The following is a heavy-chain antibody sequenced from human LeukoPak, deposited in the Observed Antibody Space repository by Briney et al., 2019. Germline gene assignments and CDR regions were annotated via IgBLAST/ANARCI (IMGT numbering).Heavy chain of an antibody. D-gene: IGHD2-8*01. J-gene: IGHJ4*02. CDR1: GFTFSSYA. Sequence: PGGSLRLSCAASGFTFSSYAMSWVRQAPGKGLEWVSVISGSSDSTYYADSVKGRFTISRDNSKNTLYLQMNSLRAEDTAVYYCARDQMVFNYWGQGTLVTVSS. CDR2: ISGSSDST. CDR3: ARDQMVFNY. V-gene: IGHV3-23*01.